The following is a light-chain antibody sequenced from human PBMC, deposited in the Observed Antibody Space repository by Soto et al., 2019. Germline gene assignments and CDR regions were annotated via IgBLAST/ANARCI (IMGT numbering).Light chain of an antibody. Sequence: SYELTQPPSVSVAPGQTARVTCGGNTVGGRGVHWYQQQPGQAPVLVVHDDTDRPSGIPERFSGSHSGSTATLTISRVETGDEADYYCQVWDASSDHPYVFGTGTKLTVL. CDR1: TVGGRG. V-gene: IGLV3-21*02. CDR3: QVWDASSDHPYV. CDR2: DDT. J-gene: IGLJ1*01.